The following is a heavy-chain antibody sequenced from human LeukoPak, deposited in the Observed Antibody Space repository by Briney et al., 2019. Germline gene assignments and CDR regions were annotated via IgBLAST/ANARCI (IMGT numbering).Heavy chain of an antibody. J-gene: IGHJ4*02. CDR1: GFTFSSFG. CDR2: ILYDGTNK. V-gene: IGHV3-30*12. CDR3: ARWRRGGWSLDY. Sequence: GGSLRLSCAASGFTFSSFGMHWVRQAPGQGLEWVAFILYDGTNKYYADSVKGRFTISRDNSKNTLSLQMNSLRAEDTAVYYCARWRRGGWSLDYWGQGTLVTVSS. D-gene: IGHD6-19*01.